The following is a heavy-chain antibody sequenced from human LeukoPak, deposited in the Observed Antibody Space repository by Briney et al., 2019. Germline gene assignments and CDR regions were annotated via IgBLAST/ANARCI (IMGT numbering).Heavy chain of an antibody. V-gene: IGHV4-59*01. CDR3: ARGSITKWFDP. J-gene: IGHJ5*02. CDR1: GGSISSYY. CDR2: IFYSGST. Sequence: PSETLSLTCTVSGGSISSYYWSWIRQPPGKGLEWIGYIFYSGSTNYNPSLKSRVTISVDTSKNQFSLKLSSVTAADTAVYYCARGSITKWFDPWGQGTLVTVSS. D-gene: IGHD3-10*01.